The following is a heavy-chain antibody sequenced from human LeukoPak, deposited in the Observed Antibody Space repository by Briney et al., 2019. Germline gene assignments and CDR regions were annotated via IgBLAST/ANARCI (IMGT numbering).Heavy chain of an antibody. V-gene: IGHV3-9*01. Sequence: GGSLRLSCAASGFTFDDYAMHWVRQAPGKGLEWVSGISWNSGSIGYADSVKGRFTISRDNAKSSLYLQMNSLRAEDTALYYCAKDMYSGYAGHGMDVWGQGTTVTVSS. CDR1: GFTFDDYA. CDR2: ISWNSGSI. CDR3: AKDMYSGYAGHGMDV. J-gene: IGHJ6*02. D-gene: IGHD5-12*01.